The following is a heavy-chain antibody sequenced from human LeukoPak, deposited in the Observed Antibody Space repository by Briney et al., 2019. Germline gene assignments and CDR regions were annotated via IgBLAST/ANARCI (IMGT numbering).Heavy chain of an antibody. V-gene: IGHV1-2*02. CDR1: GYTFTGYY. CDR2: INPNSGGT. J-gene: IGHJ4*02. CDR3: AREVEGVGATSSPIGY. Sequence: ASVKVSCKASGYTFTGYYMHWVRQAPGQGLEWMGWINPNSGGTNYAQKLQGRVTMTTDTSTSTAYMELRSLRSDDTAVYYCAREVEGVGATSSPIGYWGQGTLVTVSS. D-gene: IGHD1-26*01.